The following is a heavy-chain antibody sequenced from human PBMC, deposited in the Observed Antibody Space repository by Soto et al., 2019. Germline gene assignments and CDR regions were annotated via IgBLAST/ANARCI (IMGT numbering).Heavy chain of an antibody. D-gene: IGHD6-19*01. CDR3: ARDQNRGLPYSSGWNPVVLYGMDV. CDR1: GGSISSGDYY. CDR2: IYYSGST. J-gene: IGHJ6*01. V-gene: IGHV4-30-4*01. Sequence: PSETLSLTCTVSGGSISSGDYYWSWIRQPPGKGLEWIGYIYYSGSTYYNPSLKSRVTISVDTSKNQFSLKLSSVTAADTAVYYCARDQNRGLPYSSGWNPVVLYGMDVWGQGTTVTVSS.